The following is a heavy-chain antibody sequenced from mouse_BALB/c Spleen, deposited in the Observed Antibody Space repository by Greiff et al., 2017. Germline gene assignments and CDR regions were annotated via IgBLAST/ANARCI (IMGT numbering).Heavy chain of an antibody. D-gene: IGHD1-1*01. J-gene: IGHJ4*01. CDR2: ISSGGSYT. CDR1: GFTFSSYG. CDR3: AKGTVVAGGYYYAMDY. Sequence: EVQVVESGGDLVKPGGSLKLSCAASGFTFSSYGMSWVRQTPDKRLEWVATISSGGSYTYYPDSVKGRFTISRDNAKNTLYLQMSSLKSEDTAMYYCAKGTVVAGGYYYAMDYWGQGTSVTVSS. V-gene: IGHV5-6*01.